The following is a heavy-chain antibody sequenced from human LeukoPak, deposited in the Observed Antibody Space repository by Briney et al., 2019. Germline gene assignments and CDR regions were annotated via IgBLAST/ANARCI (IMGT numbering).Heavy chain of an antibody. CDR2: INSDGSST. Sequence: GGSLRLSCAASGFTFSSYWMHWVRQAPGKGLVGVSRINSDGSSTSYADSVKGRFTISRDNAKNTLYLQMNSLRAEDTAVYYCARGGGNDYGDYWGQGTLVTVSS. J-gene: IGHJ4*02. CDR3: ARGGGNDYGDY. CDR1: GFTFSSYW. V-gene: IGHV3-74*01.